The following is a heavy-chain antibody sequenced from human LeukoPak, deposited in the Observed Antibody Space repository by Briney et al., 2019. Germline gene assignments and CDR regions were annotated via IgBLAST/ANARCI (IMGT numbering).Heavy chain of an antibody. Sequence: SETLSLTCAVYGGSFSGYYWSWIRQPPGKGLEWIGEINHSGSTNYNPSLTSRVTISVDTSKNQFSLKLSSVTAADTAVYYCARSQTTVTTLNMPGSPPKATYYFDYWGQGTLVTVSS. CDR3: ARSQTTVTTLNMPGSPPKATYYFDY. J-gene: IGHJ4*02. V-gene: IGHV4-34*01. CDR1: GGSFSGYY. D-gene: IGHD4-17*01. CDR2: INHSGST.